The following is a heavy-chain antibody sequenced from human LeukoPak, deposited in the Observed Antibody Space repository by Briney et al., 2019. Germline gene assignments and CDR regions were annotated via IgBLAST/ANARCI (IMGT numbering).Heavy chain of an antibody. Sequence: SVKVSCKASGYTFTSYGISWVRQAPGQGLEWMGGIIPIFGTANYAQKFQGRVTITADKSTSTAYMELSSLRSEDTAVYYCARAVPATLTFDYWGQGTLVTVSS. CDR3: ARAVPATLTFDY. D-gene: IGHD2-2*01. CDR1: GYTFTSYG. V-gene: IGHV1-69*06. CDR2: IIPIFGTA. J-gene: IGHJ4*02.